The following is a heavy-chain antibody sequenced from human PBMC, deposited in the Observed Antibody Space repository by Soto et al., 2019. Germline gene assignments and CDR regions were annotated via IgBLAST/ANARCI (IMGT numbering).Heavy chain of an antibody. CDR1: GGSLSGYY. D-gene: IGHD4-17*01. V-gene: IGHV4-34*01. Sequence: SENLSLTRAGYGGSLSGYYWGWIRQPPGKGLEWIGEINHSGSTNYNPSLKSRVTISVDTSKNQFSLKLSSVTAADTAVYYCARGGVTTLIDYWGQGTLVTVSS. CDR3: ARGGVTTLIDY. CDR2: INHSGST. J-gene: IGHJ4*02.